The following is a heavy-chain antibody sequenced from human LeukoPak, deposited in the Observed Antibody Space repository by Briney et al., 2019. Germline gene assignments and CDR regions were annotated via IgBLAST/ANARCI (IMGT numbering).Heavy chain of an antibody. V-gene: IGHV1-2*02. D-gene: IGHD3-3*01. CDR3: ARVREWEEISGAIPDYFDY. CDR1: GYTFTGYY. J-gene: IGHJ4*02. Sequence: ASVKVSCKASGYTFTGYYIHWVRQAPGRGLEWMGWIKPTSGGTSYAQNLQGRVTMTRDTSINTAYMELSGLRSDDTAVYYCARVREWEEISGAIPDYFDYWGQGTLVTVSS. CDR2: IKPTSGGT.